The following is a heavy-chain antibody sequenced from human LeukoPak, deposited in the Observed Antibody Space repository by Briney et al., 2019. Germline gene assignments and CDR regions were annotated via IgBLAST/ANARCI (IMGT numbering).Heavy chain of an antibody. J-gene: IGHJ4*02. D-gene: IGHD2-21*01. CDR2: ISGSGGTT. Sequence: GGSLRLSCAASGFTVSSNYMTWVRQAPGKGLEWVSAISGSGGTTYYADSVKGRFTISRDNSKSTLFLQMKSLRADDTAVYYCAKDPVYSYYFDYWGQGTLVTVSS. CDR3: AKDPVYSYYFDY. CDR1: GFTVSSNY. V-gene: IGHV3-23*01.